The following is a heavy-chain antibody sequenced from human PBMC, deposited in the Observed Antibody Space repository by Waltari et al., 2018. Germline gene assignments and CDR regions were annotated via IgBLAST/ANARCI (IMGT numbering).Heavy chain of an antibody. V-gene: IGHV4-38-2*01. J-gene: IGHJ4*02. CDR3: ARQSAARPLDY. CDR1: GYSISSGYY. D-gene: IGHD6-6*01. Sequence: QVQLQESGPGLVKPSETLSLTCAVSGYSISSGYYWGWIRQPPGKGLEWIGSIYHSGSTYYNPSLKSRVTISVDTSKNQFSRKLSSVTAADTAVYYCARQSAARPLDYWGQGTLVIVSS. CDR2: IYHSGST.